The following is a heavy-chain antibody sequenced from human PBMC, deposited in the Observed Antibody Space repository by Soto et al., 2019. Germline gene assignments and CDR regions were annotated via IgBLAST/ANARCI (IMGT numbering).Heavy chain of an antibody. D-gene: IGHD1-26*01. Sequence: QVQLVQSGAEVRKPGASVKVSCKTSGYTFSRSGISWVRQAPGQGLEWMGWISTYNGDANYAQKLQGRVTMTTDTSTSTAFMALGSLTSDDTAVYYCARSGSVHYYYYGLDVWGQGTTVTVSS. J-gene: IGHJ6*02. CDR3: ARSGSVHYYYYGLDV. CDR1: GYTFSRSG. CDR2: ISTYNGDA. V-gene: IGHV1-18*01.